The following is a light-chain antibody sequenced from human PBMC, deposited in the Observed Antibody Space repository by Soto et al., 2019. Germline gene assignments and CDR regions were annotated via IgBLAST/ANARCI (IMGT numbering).Light chain of an antibody. V-gene: IGKV1-5*01. CDR2: DAS. Sequence: IKTTQRPSTLSATTDDRGTITCRASQSISSWLAWYQHKPGKAPKLLIYDASNLDSGVPSRFSGSGSGTEFSLTISNLPPDDCATYYCQQYENYWTFGQGTKVDIK. CDR3: QQYENYWT. CDR1: QSISSW. J-gene: IGKJ1*01.